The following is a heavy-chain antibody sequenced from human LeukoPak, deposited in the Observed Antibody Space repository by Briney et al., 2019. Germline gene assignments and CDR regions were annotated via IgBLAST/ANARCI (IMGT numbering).Heavy chain of an antibody. D-gene: IGHD4-17*01. CDR1: GYTFTSYG. CDR3: ARVRALVTTPYLDV. J-gene: IGHJ6*04. V-gene: IGHV1-8*02. Sequence: GASVKVSCKASGYTFTSYGISWVRQATGQGLEWMGWMNPNSGNTGYAQKFQGRVTMTRNTSISTAYMELSSLRSEDTAVYYCARVRALVTTPYLDVWGKGTTVTISS. CDR2: MNPNSGNT.